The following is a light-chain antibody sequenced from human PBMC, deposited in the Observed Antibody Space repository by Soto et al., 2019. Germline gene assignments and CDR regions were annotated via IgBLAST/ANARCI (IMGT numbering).Light chain of an antibody. CDR2: SAD. V-gene: IGKV1-16*02. Sequence: DIQMTQSPSSLSVSLGDRVTITCRASQGISNHLAWLQQKPGKAPKSLIYSADTLQSGVPSKFSVSGSGTDFTLTISSRQPEDFATYYCQQYHNYPVTFGGGNRVEI. J-gene: IGKJ4*01. CDR3: QQYHNYPVT. CDR1: QGISNH.